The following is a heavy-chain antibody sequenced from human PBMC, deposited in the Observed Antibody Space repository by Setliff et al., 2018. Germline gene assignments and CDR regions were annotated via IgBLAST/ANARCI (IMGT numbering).Heavy chain of an antibody. J-gene: IGHJ4*02. V-gene: IGHV1-46*01. CDR3: ARGGMAAANRKGVFEY. D-gene: IGHD3-10*01. CDR1: GYGFTSYF. CDR2: INIGGGST. Sequence: ASVKVSCKPSGYGFTSYFMYWLRQAPGQGPEWMGIINIGGGSTSYAQKFQDRVTMTRDTSTSTIYMELSSLTSEDTAVYYCARGGMAAANRKGVFEYCGQGTLVTVSS.